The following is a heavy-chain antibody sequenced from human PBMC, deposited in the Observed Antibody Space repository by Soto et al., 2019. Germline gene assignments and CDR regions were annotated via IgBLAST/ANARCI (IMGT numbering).Heavy chain of an antibody. V-gene: IGHV1-3*01. Sequence: ASVKVSCKASGYTFTSYAMHWVRQAPGQRLEWMGWINAGNGNTKYSQKFQGRVTITRDTSASTAYMELSSLRSEDTAVYYCARGYCSSTSCKYNWFDPWGQGSLVTVSS. CDR2: INAGNGNT. D-gene: IGHD2-2*01. J-gene: IGHJ5*02. CDR3: ARGYCSSTSCKYNWFDP. CDR1: GYTFTSYA.